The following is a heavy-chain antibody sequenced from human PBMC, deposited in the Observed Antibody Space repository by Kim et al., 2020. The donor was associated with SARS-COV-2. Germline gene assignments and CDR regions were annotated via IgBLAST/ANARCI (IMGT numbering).Heavy chain of an antibody. Sequence: GGSLRLSCAASGFTFSNYEMNWVRQAPGKGLEWISYITGGGSTTYYADSVKGRFTIPRDNAQNSLYLQMNSLRAEDTAIYYCARDLTGGAGMDVWGQGTTVTVSS. CDR3: ARDLTGGAGMDV. D-gene: IGHD7-27*01. CDR2: ITGGGSTT. V-gene: IGHV3-48*03. CDR1: GFTFSNYE. J-gene: IGHJ6*02.